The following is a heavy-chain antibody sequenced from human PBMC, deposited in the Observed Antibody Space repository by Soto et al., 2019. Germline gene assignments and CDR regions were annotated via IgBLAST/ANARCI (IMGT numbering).Heavy chain of an antibody. V-gene: IGHV3-23*01. CDR3: DKYAGGTCYSWVDC. CDR1: GFTFTSHA. J-gene: IGHJ4*02. D-gene: IGHD2-15*01. Sequence: GGSLTLSCAASGFTFTSHAMNWVRQAPGKGLEWVAGITPGGDNTYYADSVKGRFTISRDNSKNTVYLQMNYLRAEDTALYYCDKYAGGTCYSWVDCWGQGTLVTVSS. CDR2: ITPGGDNT.